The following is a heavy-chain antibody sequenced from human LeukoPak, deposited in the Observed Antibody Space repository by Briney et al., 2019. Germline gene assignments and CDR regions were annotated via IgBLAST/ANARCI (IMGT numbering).Heavy chain of an antibody. CDR2: IYYSGST. D-gene: IGHD6-13*01. J-gene: IGHJ4*02. V-gene: IGHV4-31*03. Sequence: SSQTLSLTCTVSGGSISSGGYYWSWIRQHPGKGLEWIGYIYYSGSTYYNPSLKSRVTISVDTSKNQFSLKLSSVTAADTAVYYCATPGAAAGTGFDYWGQGTLVTVSS. CDR1: GGSISSGGYY. CDR3: ATPGAAAGTGFDY.